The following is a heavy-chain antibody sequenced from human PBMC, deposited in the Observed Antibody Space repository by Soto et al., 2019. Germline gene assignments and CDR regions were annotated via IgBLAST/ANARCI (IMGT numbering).Heavy chain of an antibody. V-gene: IGHV5-10-1*01. J-gene: IGHJ6*02. CDR1: GYSFTSYW. Sequence: GESLKISCKGSGYSFTSYWISWVRQMPGKGLEWMGRIDPSDSYTNYSPSFQGHVTISADKSISTAYLQWSSLKASDTAIYYCALRLVRGFIPLHYYYGMDVWGQGTRVTVSS. CDR2: IDPSDSYT. D-gene: IGHD3-10*02. CDR3: ALRLVRGFIPLHYYYGMDV.